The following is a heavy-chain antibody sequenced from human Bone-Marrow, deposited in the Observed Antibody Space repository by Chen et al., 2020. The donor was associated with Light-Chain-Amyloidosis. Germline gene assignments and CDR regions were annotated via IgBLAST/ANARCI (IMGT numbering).Heavy chain of an antibody. V-gene: IGHV3-66*01. Sequence: ELQLVESGGGLVKPGGSLRLSCAASGFNVSTNYMSWVRQAPGKGLEWVSGIYSGDNTYYADSVKGRFTISRDNSKNTLYLQMNSLRAEDTAIYYCARDGGTNAFDMLGQGTMVIVSS. D-gene: IGHD3-16*01. CDR2: IYSGDNT. CDR1: GFNVSTNY. J-gene: IGHJ3*02. CDR3: ARDGGTNAFDM.